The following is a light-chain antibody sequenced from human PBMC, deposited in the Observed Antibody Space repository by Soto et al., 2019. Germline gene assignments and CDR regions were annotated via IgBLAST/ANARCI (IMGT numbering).Light chain of an antibody. J-gene: IGKJ2*01. Sequence: EIVLTQSPGSLSLSPGERTTLSCRASQSLRSSYIAWYQQKPGQSHRLLISGESSRATGIPDRFSGSGSGTDFTLTISRLEPEDSAVYHCQQFHNSPYAIGQGTKLEIK. V-gene: IGKV3-20*01. CDR1: QSLRSSY. CDR2: GES. CDR3: QQFHNSPYA.